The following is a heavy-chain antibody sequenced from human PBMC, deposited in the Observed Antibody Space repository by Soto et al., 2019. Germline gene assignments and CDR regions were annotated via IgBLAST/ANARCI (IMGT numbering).Heavy chain of an antibody. D-gene: IGHD6-13*01. J-gene: IGHJ4*02. CDR3: ARTTYSRSWYDY. CDR2: IVVGSGNT. V-gene: IGHV1-58*02. Sequence: SVKVSCKASGFTFTSSAMQWVRQARGQRLEWIGWIVVGSGNTNYAQKFQERVTITRDMSTSTAYMELSSLRSEDTAVYYCARTTYSRSWYDYWGQGTLVTVSS. CDR1: GFTFTSSA.